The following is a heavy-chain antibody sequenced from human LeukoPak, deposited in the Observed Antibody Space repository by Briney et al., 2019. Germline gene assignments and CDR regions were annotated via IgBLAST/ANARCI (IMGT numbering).Heavy chain of an antibody. V-gene: IGHV3-21*04. J-gene: IGHJ6*02. D-gene: IGHD2-2*01. CDR2: ISSSSSYI. CDR1: GFTFSSYS. Sequence: GGSLRLSCAASGFTFSSYSMNWVRQAPGKGLEWVSSISSSSSYIYYADSVKGRFTISRDNSKNTLYLQMNSLRAEDTAVYYCAKSSTSCPLLSGLLCYYGMDVWGQGTTVTVSS. CDR3: AKSSTSCPLLSGLLCYYGMDV.